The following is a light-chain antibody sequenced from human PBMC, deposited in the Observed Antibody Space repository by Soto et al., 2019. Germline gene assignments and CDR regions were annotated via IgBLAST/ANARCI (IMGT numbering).Light chain of an antibody. CDR1: QGLVYSDGNTF. J-gene: IGKJ1*01. CDR3: MQGTHWPWT. CDR2: QVS. Sequence: DVVMTQSPLSLPVTLGQPASISCRSSQGLVYSDGNTFLNWFQQRPGQPPRRLIYQVSKRDSGVPDRFSGSGSCTYFTRTISRVEAEDVGVYYCMQGTHWPWTFGQGTKVEIK. V-gene: IGKV2-30*01.